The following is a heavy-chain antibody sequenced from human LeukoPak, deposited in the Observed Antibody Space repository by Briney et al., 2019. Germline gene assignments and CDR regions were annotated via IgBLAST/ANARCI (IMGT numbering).Heavy chain of an antibody. CDR1: GGSISSSSYY. CDR3: ARGSSSSWYYWFDP. J-gene: IGHJ5*02. D-gene: IGHD6-13*01. V-gene: IGHV4-39*07. Sequence: SETLSLTCTVSGGSISSSSYYWGWIRQPPGKGLEWIGEINHSGSSNYNPSLKSRVTISVDTSKNQFSLNLSSVTAADAAVYYCARGSSSSWYYWFDPWGQGTLVTVSS. CDR2: INHSGSS.